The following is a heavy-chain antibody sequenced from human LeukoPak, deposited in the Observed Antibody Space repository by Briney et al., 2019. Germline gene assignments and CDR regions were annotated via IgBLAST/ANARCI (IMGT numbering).Heavy chain of an antibody. Sequence: GGSLRLSCAVSGLIFSSDEMNWIRQAPGKGLEWVSYISSSGATVYYADSVKGRFTISRDNAKNSLHLQMNSLRAEDTAVYYCARVGSTSPGDYWGQGTLVTVSS. V-gene: IGHV3-48*03. J-gene: IGHJ4*02. CDR2: ISSSGATV. D-gene: IGHD6-6*01. CDR3: ARVGSTSPGDY. CDR1: GLIFSSDE.